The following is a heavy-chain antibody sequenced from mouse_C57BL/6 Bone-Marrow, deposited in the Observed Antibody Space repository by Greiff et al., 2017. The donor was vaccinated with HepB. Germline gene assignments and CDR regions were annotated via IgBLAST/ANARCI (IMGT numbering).Heavy chain of an antibody. Sequence: EVKLVESGEGLVKPGGSLKLSCAASGFTFSSYAMSWVRQTPEKRLEWVAYISSGGDYIYYADTVKGRFTISRDNARNTLYLQMSSLKSEDTAMYYCTRVYYYGSSWGYAMDYWGQGTSVTVSS. V-gene: IGHV5-9-1*02. CDR1: GFTFSSYA. CDR3: TRVYYYGSSWGYAMDY. J-gene: IGHJ4*01. CDR2: ISSGGDYI. D-gene: IGHD1-1*01.